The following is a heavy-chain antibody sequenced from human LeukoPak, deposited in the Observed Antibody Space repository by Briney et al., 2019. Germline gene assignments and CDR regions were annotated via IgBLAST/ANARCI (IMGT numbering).Heavy chain of an antibody. CDR3: ARADLINDAFDI. CDR2: ISSSGSYI. Sequence: GGSLRLSCAASGFTFSSYSMNWVRQAPGKGLGWVSSISSSGSYIFYADSVKGRFTISRDNAKNSLSLQMNSLRAEDTAVYFCARADLINDAFDIWGQGTMVTVSP. J-gene: IGHJ3*02. CDR1: GFTFSSYS. D-gene: IGHD3-16*01. V-gene: IGHV3-21*01.